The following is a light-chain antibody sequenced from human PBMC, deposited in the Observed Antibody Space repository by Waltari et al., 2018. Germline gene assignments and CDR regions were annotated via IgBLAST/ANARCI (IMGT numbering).Light chain of an antibody. CDR3: MQSIQFPRT. CDR2: DLF. CDR1: QSLLHSDRKTY. J-gene: IGKJ1*01. V-gene: IGKV2D-29*01. Sequence: DIVMTQTPLSLSVTPGQPASISCRSSQSLLHSDRKTYLSWFLQKAGQPPRLLFYDLFNRFPGVPDRFSGSGSGTDFTLRISRVEPEDVGVYYCMQSIQFPRTFGQGTKVDIK.